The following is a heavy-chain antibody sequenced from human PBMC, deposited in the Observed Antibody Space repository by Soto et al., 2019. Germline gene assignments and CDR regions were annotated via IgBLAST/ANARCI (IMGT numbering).Heavy chain of an antibody. J-gene: IGHJ6*02. CDR1: GFTFDDYA. Sequence: SLRLSCAASGFTFDDYAMHWVRQAPGKGLEWVSGISWNSGSIGYADSVKGRFTISRDNAKNSLYLQMNSLRAEDTALYYCAKDIATVTTSEYYYGMDVWGQGTTVTVSS. D-gene: IGHD4-4*01. V-gene: IGHV3-9*01. CDR3: AKDIATVTTSEYYYGMDV. CDR2: ISWNSGSI.